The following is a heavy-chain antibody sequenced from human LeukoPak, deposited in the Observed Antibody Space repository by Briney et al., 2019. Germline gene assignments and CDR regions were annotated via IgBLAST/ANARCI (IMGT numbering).Heavy chain of an antibody. CDR2: ISSSSSYI. V-gene: IGHV3-21*01. CDR3: ARSFDNYYYYHMDV. Sequence: GGSLRLSCAASGFTFSSYSMNWVRQAPGKGLEWVSSISSSSSYIYYADSVKGRFTISRDNAKNSLYLQMNSLRAEDTAVYYCARSFDNYYYYHMDVWGKGTTVTISS. D-gene: IGHD3-10*01. CDR1: GFTFSSYS. J-gene: IGHJ6*03.